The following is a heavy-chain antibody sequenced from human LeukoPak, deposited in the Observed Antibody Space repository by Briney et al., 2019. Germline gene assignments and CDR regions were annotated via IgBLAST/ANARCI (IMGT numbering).Heavy chain of an antibody. Sequence: SQTLSLTCTVSGGSISSGDYYWSWIRQPPGKGLEWIGYIYYSGSTYYNPSLKSRVTISVDTSKNQFSLKLSSLTAADTAVYYCAREREQGSYFDYWGQGTLVTVSS. J-gene: IGHJ4*02. D-gene: IGHD1-26*01. CDR1: GGSISSGDYY. CDR2: IYYSGST. V-gene: IGHV4-30-4*08. CDR3: AREREQGSYFDY.